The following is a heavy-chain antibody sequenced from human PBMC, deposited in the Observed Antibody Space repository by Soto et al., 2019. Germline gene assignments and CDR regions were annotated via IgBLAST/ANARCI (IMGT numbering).Heavy chain of an antibody. Sequence: GGSLRLSCAASGFTFSSYWMSWVRQAPGKGLEWVANIKQDGSEKYYVDSVKGRFTISRDNAKNSLYLQMNSLRAEDTAVYYCARALSITGTTLGYYYGMDVWGQGTTVTVSS. D-gene: IGHD1-7*01. CDR1: GFTFSSYW. CDR2: IKQDGSEK. CDR3: ARALSITGTTLGYYYGMDV. V-gene: IGHV3-7*03. J-gene: IGHJ6*02.